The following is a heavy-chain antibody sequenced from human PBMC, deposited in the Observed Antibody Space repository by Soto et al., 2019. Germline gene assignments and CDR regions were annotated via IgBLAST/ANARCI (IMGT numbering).Heavy chain of an antibody. CDR3: AKGSSGWPGLDYFDY. V-gene: IGHV3-23*01. Sequence: PGGSLRLSCAASGFTFSSYAMSWVRQAPGKGLEWVSAISGSGGSTYYADSVKGRFTISRDNSKNTLYLQMNSLRAEDTAVYYCAKGSSGWPGLDYFDYWGQGTLVTVSS. D-gene: IGHD6-19*01. J-gene: IGHJ4*02. CDR1: GFTFSSYA. CDR2: ISGSGGST.